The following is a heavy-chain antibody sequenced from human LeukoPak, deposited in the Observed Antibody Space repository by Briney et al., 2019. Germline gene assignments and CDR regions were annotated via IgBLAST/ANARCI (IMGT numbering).Heavy chain of an antibody. Sequence: GESLKISCKGSGYSFTSYWIGWVRQMPGKGLEWMGIIYPGDSDTRYSPSFQGQVTISADKSISTAYLQWSSLKASDTAMYYCARHVGPYYYNSSGYFYPQAGGQGTLVTVSS. CDR1: GYSFTSYW. V-gene: IGHV5-51*01. D-gene: IGHD3-22*01. J-gene: IGHJ4*02. CDR2: IYPGDSDT. CDR3: ARHVGPYYYNSSGYFYPQA.